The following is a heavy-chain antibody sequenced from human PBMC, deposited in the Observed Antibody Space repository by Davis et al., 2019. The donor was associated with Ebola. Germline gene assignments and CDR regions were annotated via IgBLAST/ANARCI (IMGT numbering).Heavy chain of an antibody. J-gene: IGHJ4*02. CDR3: ASSGYSYGFDY. CDR2: IYYSGST. D-gene: IGHD5-18*01. V-gene: IGHV4-39*07. CDR1: GGSISSGRFH. Sequence: MPSETLSLTCTVSGGSISSGRFHWGWIRQPPGKGLEWIGSIYYSGSTYYNPSLKSRVTISVDTSKNQFSLKLSSVTAADTAVYYCASSGYSYGFDYWGQGTLVTVSS.